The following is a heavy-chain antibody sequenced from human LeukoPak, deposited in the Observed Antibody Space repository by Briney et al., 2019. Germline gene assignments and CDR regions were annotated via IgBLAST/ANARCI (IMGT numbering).Heavy chain of an antibody. CDR3: ARLKQQLVRLLSRDTTYYYYYYMDV. V-gene: IGHV3-7*01. D-gene: IGHD6-13*01. J-gene: IGHJ6*03. CDR1: GFTFSSYW. CDR2: IKQDGSEK. Sequence: GGSLRLSCAASGFTFSSYWMSWVRQAPRKGLEWVADIKQDGSEKYYVDSVKGRFTISRDNAKNSLYLQMNSLRAEDTAVYYCARLKQQLVRLLSRDTTYYYYYYMDVWGKGTTVTVSS.